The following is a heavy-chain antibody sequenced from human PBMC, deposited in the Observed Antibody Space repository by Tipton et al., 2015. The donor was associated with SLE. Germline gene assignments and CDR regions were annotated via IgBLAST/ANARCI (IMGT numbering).Heavy chain of an antibody. D-gene: IGHD3-10*01. CDR2: IRYDGSNK. Sequence: GSLRLSCAASGFTFSSYGMHWVRQAPGKGLEWVAFIRYDGSNKYYADSVKGRFTISRDNSKNTLYLQMNSLRAEDTAVYYCAKDEYYGSGSYSPFDYWGQGTLVTVSS. CDR3: AKDEYYGSGSYSPFDY. CDR1: GFTFSSYG. J-gene: IGHJ4*02. V-gene: IGHV3-30*02.